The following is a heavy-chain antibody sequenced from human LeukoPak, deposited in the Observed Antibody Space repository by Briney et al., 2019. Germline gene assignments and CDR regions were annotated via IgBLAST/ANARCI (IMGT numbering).Heavy chain of an antibody. J-gene: IGHJ4*02. CDR2: INHSGSA. CDR3: ARGRVAVADY. Sequence: SETLSLTCAVYGGSFSGYYWSWIRQPPGKGLEWIGEINHSGSANYNPSLKSRVTISVDTSKNQFSLKLSSVTAADTAVYYCARGRVAVADYWGQGTLVTVSS. D-gene: IGHD6-19*01. V-gene: IGHV4-34*01. CDR1: GGSFSGYY.